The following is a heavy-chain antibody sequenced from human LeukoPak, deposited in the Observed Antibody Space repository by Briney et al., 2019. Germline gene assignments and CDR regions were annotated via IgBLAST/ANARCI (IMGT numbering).Heavy chain of an antibody. CDR2: ITDSGGST. D-gene: IGHD5-18*01. CDR1: GFTFSSYA. V-gene: IGHV3-23*01. J-gene: IGHJ4*02. CDR3: AKDLRIQLWSEVGYYFDY. Sequence: GGSLRLSCAASGFTFSSYAMSWVRQAPGKGLEWVSAITDSGGSTYYADSVKGRFTISRDNSKNTLYLQMNSLRAEDTAVYYCAKDLRIQLWSEVGYYFDYWGQGTLVTVSS.